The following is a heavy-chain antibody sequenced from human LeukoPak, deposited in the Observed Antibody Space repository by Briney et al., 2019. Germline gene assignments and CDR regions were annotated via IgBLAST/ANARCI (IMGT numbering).Heavy chain of an antibody. CDR2: IRGSGGST. J-gene: IGHJ4*02. Sequence: GGSLRLSCAASGFTFSTYGMSWVRQTPGKGLEWVSDIRGSGGSTNYADSVKGRFTISRDNSKNTLYLQMDSLRAEDTAVYYCAKGRISWFSGSFDYWGQGTLVTVSS. D-gene: IGHD6-13*01. V-gene: IGHV3-23*01. CDR3: AKGRISWFSGSFDY. CDR1: GFTFSTYG.